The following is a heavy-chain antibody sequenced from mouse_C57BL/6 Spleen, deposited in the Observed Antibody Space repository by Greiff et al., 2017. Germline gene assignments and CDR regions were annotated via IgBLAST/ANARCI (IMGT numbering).Heavy chain of an antibody. Sequence: VQLQQSGAELASPGASVTLSCKVSGFTFTDHIMNWVQKRPGQGLEWIGRIWPVSGATKHYQKFLGMGTFCVDRSSSTVYMVLNSLTAETPTVYCCRITTVVAPYDMDNWGQGTSVTVSS. V-gene: IGHV1-11*01. D-gene: IGHD1-1*01. CDR3: RITTVVAPYDMDN. CDR1: GFTFTDHI. CDR2: IWPVSGAT. J-gene: IGHJ4*01.